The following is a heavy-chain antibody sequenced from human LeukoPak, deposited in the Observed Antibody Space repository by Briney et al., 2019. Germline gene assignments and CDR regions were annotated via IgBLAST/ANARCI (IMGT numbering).Heavy chain of an antibody. CDR1: GFTFSSYW. J-gene: IGHJ4*02. Sequence: GGSLRLSCAASGFTFSSYWMNWARQAPGKGLEWVASINHNGNVNYYVDSVKGRFTISRDNAKNMLYLQMNSLRAEDTAVYYCAKDLPPIAVAGFFDYWGQGTLVTVSS. D-gene: IGHD6-19*01. V-gene: IGHV3-7*01. CDR2: INHNGNVN. CDR3: AKDLPPIAVAGFFDY.